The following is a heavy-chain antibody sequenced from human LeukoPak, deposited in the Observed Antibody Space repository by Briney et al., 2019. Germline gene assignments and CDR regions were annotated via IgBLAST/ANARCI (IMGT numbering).Heavy chain of an antibody. CDR2: INHSGST. CDR3: ARGAAMAPLWY. V-gene: IGHV4-34*01. D-gene: IGHD5-18*01. J-gene: IGHJ4*02. CDR1: GGSFSGYY. Sequence: SETLSLTCAVYGGSFSGYYWGWIRQPPGKGLEWIGEINHSGSTNYNPSLKSRVTISVDTSKNQFSLKLSSVTAADTAVYYCARGAAMAPLWYWGQGTLVTVSS.